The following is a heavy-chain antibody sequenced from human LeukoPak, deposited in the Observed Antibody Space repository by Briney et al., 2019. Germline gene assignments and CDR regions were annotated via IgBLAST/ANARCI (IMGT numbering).Heavy chain of an antibody. D-gene: IGHD2-15*01. CDR1: GFTFSDYD. CDR2: IGTAGDT. V-gene: IGHV3-13*01. J-gene: IGHJ4*02. Sequence: GGSLRLSCAASGFTFSDYDMYWVRQSTGKGLEWVSAIGTAGDTYYPGSVKGRFTISRENAKNSLYLQMNSLRVGDTAVYYCVRGPYCSGGSCYGHFDYWGQGTLVTASS. CDR3: VRGPYCSGGSCYGHFDY.